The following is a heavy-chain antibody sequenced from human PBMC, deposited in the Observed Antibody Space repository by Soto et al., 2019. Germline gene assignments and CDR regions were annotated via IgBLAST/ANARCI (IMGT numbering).Heavy chain of an antibody. D-gene: IGHD1-26*01. J-gene: IGHJ4*02. CDR3: ISTLGARFDY. V-gene: IGHV1-46*03. Sequence: ASVKVSCKASGYTFSTYYMHWVRQAPGQGYEWMGVINPSIGTTTYAQKFQGRVTMTSDTSTSSVYMEVSSLRSEDTAVYYCISTLGARFDYWGQGTLVTVSS. CDR1: GYTFSTYY. CDR2: INPSIGTT.